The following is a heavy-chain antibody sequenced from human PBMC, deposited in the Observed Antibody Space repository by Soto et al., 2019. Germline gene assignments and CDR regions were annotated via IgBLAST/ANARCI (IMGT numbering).Heavy chain of an antibody. Sequence: QVQLVESGGGVVQPGRSLRLSCAASGFTFSSYAMHWVRQAPGKGLEWVAVISYDGSNKYYADSVKGRFTISRDNSKNTLYLQMNSLRAEDTAVYYCARRRASSAFDMWGQGTMVTVSS. J-gene: IGHJ3*02. CDR3: ARRRASSAFDM. D-gene: IGHD6-6*01. CDR1: GFTFSSYA. CDR2: ISYDGSNK. V-gene: IGHV3-30-3*01.